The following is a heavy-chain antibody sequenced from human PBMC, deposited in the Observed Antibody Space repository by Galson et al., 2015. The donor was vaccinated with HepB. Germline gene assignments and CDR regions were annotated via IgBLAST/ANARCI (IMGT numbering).Heavy chain of an antibody. V-gene: IGHV4-39*01. CDR3: ANQYSSGWYVGH. CDR2: IYYSGST. J-gene: IGHJ4*02. CDR1: GGSISSSSYY. D-gene: IGHD6-19*01. Sequence: SETLSLTCTVSGGSISSSSYYWGWIRQPPGKGLEWIGSIYYSGSTYYNPSLKSRVTISVDTSKNQFSLKLSSVTAADTAVYYCANQYSSGWYVGHWGQGTLVTVSS.